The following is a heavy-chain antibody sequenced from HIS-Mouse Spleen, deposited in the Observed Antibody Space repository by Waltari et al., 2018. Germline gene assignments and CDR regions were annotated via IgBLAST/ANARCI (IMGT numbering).Heavy chain of an antibody. CDR3: AREIPYSSSWYDWYFDL. CDR2: ISYGGRT. V-gene: IGHV4-39*07. Sequence: QLQLQESCPGLVKPSETLSLTCTVSGGSISSSSYYWGWIRQPPGKGLEWIGSISYGGRTSYNPSLKGRVTISVDTSKNQVSLKRSSVTAADTAVYYCAREIPYSSSWYDWYFDLWGRGTLVTVSS. CDR1: GGSISSSSYY. D-gene: IGHD6-13*01. J-gene: IGHJ2*01.